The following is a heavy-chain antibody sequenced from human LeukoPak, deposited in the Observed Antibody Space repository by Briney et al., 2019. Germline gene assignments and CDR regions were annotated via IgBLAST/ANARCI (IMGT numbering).Heavy chain of an antibody. CDR2: ISGTGFDT. Sequence: GGSLRLSYAASRFTFDSYAMSWVRQAPGKGLEWVSTISGTGFDTYYADSVKGRFTISRDNSKNTLHLQMNSLRAEDTAVFYCAKATNMYNSSPFGYWGQGTLVTVSS. CDR3: AKATNMYNSSPFGY. D-gene: IGHD1-1*01. J-gene: IGHJ4*02. V-gene: IGHV3-23*01. CDR1: RFTFDSYA.